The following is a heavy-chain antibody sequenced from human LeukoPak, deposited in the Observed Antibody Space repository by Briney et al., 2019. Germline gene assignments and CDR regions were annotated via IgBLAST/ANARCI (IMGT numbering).Heavy chain of an antibody. Sequence: PGGSLRLSCSASGFTFSTYAMGCVRQAPGTGLEWVSSIDYSGTVTYYADPVKGRFTISRDNSKDTLYLQMNSLRAEDTAVYYCAKVSSGYYERFDYWGQGTLVTVSS. D-gene: IGHD3-22*01. CDR2: IDYSGTVT. CDR1: GFTFSTYA. CDR3: AKVSSGYYERFDY. V-gene: IGHV3-23*01. J-gene: IGHJ4*02.